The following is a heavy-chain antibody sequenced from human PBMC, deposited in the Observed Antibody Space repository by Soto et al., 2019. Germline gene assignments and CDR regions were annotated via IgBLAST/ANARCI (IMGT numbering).Heavy chain of an antibody. Sequence: GASVKVSCKASGGTFSSYAISWVLRSRLQGLEWMGGIIPIFGTANYAQKFQGRVTITADESTSTAYMELGSLRSEDTAVYYCARAEEYSSSSRYYYSGMDVWGQGTTVTVSS. J-gene: IGHJ6*02. D-gene: IGHD6-6*01. CDR1: GGTFSSYA. CDR2: IIPIFGTA. V-gene: IGHV1-69*13. CDR3: ARAEEYSSSSRYYYSGMDV.